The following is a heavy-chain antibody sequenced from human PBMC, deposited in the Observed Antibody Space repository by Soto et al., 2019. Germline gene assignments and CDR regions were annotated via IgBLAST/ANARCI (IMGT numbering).Heavy chain of an antibody. CDR1: GFTFTNYA. J-gene: IGHJ4*02. CDR2: ISGDTAYT. Sequence: HPGGSLRLSCASSGFTFTNYAMTWVRQAPGKGLEWVSTISGDTAYTYYADSVKGRFSIARDNSKNTLYLQMNSLRAEDTAMYYCAKDLITVPRTRLDYWGQGTLVTVSS. V-gene: IGHV3-23*01. CDR3: AKDLITVPRTRLDY. D-gene: IGHD3-10*01.